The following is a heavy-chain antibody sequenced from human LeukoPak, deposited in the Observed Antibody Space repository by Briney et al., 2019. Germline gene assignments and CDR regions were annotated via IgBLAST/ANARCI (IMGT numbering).Heavy chain of an antibody. D-gene: IGHD4-17*01. CDR2: ISSIGGT. CDR3: ARDQTTVTKGFDV. V-gene: IGHV4-59*11. Sequence: SETLSLTCSGSDDYLSTHYWTWIRHPPGKGLEWIGYISSIGGTNYNPSLKSRVTITVDTSKKHFSLKMTSVTAADTAVYYRARDQTTVTKGFDVWGQGTMVTVSS. CDR1: DDYLSTHY. J-gene: IGHJ3*01.